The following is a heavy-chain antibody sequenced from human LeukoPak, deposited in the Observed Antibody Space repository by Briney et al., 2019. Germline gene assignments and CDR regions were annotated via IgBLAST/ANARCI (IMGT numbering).Heavy chain of an antibody. CDR1: GGSISSSSYY. D-gene: IGHD6-13*01. J-gene: IGHJ6*02. CDR3: AIEQLGKGYYYYGMDV. Sequence: SSETLSLTCTVSGGSISSSSYYWGWIRQPPEKGLEWIGSIYYSGSTYYNPSLKSRVTISVDTSKNQFSLKLSSVTAADTAVYYCAIEQLGKGYYYYGMDVWGQGTTVTVSS. V-gene: IGHV4-39*01. CDR2: IYYSGST.